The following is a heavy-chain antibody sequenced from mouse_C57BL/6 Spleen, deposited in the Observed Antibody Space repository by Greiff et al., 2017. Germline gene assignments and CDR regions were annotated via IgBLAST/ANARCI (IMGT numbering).Heavy chain of an antibody. V-gene: IGHV14-2*01. CDR3: AHYGFYAMDY. Sequence: VQLQQSGAELVKPGASVKLSCTASGFNIKDYYMHWVKQRTEQGLEWIGRLDPEDGETKYDPRFQGKATRTAATSSHSAYLQLSSLTSGDTAVYYCAHYGFYAMDYWGQGTSVTVSS. D-gene: IGHD1-1*02. CDR2: LDPEDGET. CDR1: GFNIKDYY. J-gene: IGHJ4*01.